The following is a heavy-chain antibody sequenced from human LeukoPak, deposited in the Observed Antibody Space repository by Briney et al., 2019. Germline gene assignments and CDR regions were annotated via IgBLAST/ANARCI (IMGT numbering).Heavy chain of an antibody. CDR1: GYSISSGYY. CDR2: IYHSGST. V-gene: IGHV4-38-2*02. D-gene: IGHD1-1*01. CDR3: ARDQRNGDYVDY. J-gene: IGHJ4*02. Sequence: PSETQSLTCTVSGYSISSGYYWGWIRQPPGKGLEWIGSIYHSGSTYYNPSLKSRVTISVDTSKNQFSLKLSSVTAADTAVYYCARDQRNGDYVDYWGQGTLVTVSS.